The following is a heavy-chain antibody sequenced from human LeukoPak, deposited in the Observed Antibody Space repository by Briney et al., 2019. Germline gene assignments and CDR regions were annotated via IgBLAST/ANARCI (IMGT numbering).Heavy chain of an antibody. D-gene: IGHD3-22*01. Sequence: GGSLRLSCAASRFTFRSYGMHWVRQAPGKGLEWVAFIRPDGSNKYYADSVKGRFTISRDNSKNTLYLQMNSLRAEDTAVYYCARNYYDSSGYQEATFWGQGTLVSVSS. J-gene: IGHJ4*02. CDR3: ARNYYDSSGYQEATF. CDR2: IRPDGSNK. CDR1: RFTFRSYG. V-gene: IGHV3-30*02.